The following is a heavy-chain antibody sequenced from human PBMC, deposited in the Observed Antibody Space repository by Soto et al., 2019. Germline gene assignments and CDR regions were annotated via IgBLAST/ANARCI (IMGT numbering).Heavy chain of an antibody. CDR1: GFTFSDYY. Sequence: PGGSLRLSCAASGFTFSDYYMSWIRQAPGKGLVWVSRISSDGSSTTYADSVKDRFTISRDNAKNTLYLQMNSLRVEDTALYYCARAPKGYGMDVWGQGTTV. CDR3: ARAPKGYGMDV. V-gene: IGHV3-74*01. J-gene: IGHJ6*02. CDR2: ISSDGSST.